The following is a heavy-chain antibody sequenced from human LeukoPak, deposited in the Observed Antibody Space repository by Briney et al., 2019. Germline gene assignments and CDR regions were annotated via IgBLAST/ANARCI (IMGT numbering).Heavy chain of an antibody. CDR3: ARDQAIAAVGGWFDP. J-gene: IGHJ5*02. CDR2: ISYDGSNK. Sequence: PGGSLRLSCAASGFTFSSYAMHWIRQAPGKGLEWVAVISYDGSNKYYADSVKGRFTISRDNSKNTLYLQMNSLRAEDTAVYYCARDQAIAAVGGWFDPWGQGTLVTVSS. V-gene: IGHV3-30-3*01. CDR1: GFTFSSYA. D-gene: IGHD6-13*01.